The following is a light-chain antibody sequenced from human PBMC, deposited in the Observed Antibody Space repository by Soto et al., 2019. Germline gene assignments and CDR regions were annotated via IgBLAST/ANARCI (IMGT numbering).Light chain of an antibody. Sequence: QSALTQPASLSGSPGQSITISCTGSSGDLGRHNYVSWYQQHPGKAPKLMIYDVTYRPSGVSNRFSGSKSGNTASLTISGLQAEDEADYYCSSEIWNNIVVFGGGTKLTVL. CDR2: DVT. V-gene: IGLV2-14*03. CDR3: SSEIWNNIVV. J-gene: IGLJ2*01. CDR1: SGDLGRHNY.